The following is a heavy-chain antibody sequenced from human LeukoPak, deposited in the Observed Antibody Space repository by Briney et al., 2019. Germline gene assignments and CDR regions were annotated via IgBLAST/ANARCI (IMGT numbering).Heavy chain of an antibody. CDR3: ARAEFDSSGLTPFDY. CDR2: IYSGGST. V-gene: IGHV3-53*01. CDR1: GFTVSSNY. D-gene: IGHD3-22*01. J-gene: IGHJ4*02. Sequence: GGSLRLSCAASGFTVSSNYMSWVRQAPGKGLEWVSVIYSGGSTYYADSVKGRFTISRDNSKNTLYLQMNSLRAEDTAVYYCARAEFDSSGLTPFDYWGQGTLVTVSS.